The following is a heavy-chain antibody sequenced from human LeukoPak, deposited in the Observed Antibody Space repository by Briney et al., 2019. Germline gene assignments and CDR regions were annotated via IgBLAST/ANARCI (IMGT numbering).Heavy chain of an antibody. Sequence: SVKVSCKASGGTFSSYAISWVRQAPGQGLEWMGRIIPILGIANYAQKFQGRVTITADKSTSTAYMELSSLRSEDTAVYYCARVRGQDRGFGELSHGMDVWGQGTTVTVSS. J-gene: IGHJ6*02. V-gene: IGHV1-69*04. CDR1: GGTFSSYA. CDR3: ARVRGQDRGFGELSHGMDV. CDR2: IIPILGIA. D-gene: IGHD3-10*01.